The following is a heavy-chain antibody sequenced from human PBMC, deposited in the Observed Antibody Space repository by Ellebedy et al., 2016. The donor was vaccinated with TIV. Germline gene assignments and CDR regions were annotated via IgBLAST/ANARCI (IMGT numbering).Heavy chain of an antibody. D-gene: IGHD3-22*01. J-gene: IGHJ5*02. CDR1: GASITIKSYY. Sequence: SETLSLXCAVSGASITIKSYYCDWIRQPPGKGLEWIGSIYSSGRTHYNPSLESRATISVDTSKNQFSLRLSSVTAADTAVYYCARERNSGLPKYDSSGYYYWFDPWGQGTLVTVSS. CDR3: ARERNSGLPKYDSSGYYYWFDP. CDR2: IYSSGRT. V-gene: IGHV4-39*02.